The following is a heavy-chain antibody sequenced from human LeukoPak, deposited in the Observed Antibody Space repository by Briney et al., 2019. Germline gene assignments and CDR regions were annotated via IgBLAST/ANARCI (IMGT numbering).Heavy chain of an antibody. CDR2: IYHSGST. J-gene: IGHJ6*03. CDR1: GFSINSGYY. CDR3: AKEGRGGSGWPATLGYFYYYYYMDV. V-gene: IGHV4-38-2*02. Sequence: SETLSLTCAVSGFSINSGYYWGWIRQPPGKGLEWIGSIYHSGSTYKNPSLKSRVTLSIDTSKNQFSLKLTPVTAADTAVYYCAKEGRGGSGWPATLGYFYYYYYMDVWGKGTTVTISS. D-gene: IGHD6-19*01.